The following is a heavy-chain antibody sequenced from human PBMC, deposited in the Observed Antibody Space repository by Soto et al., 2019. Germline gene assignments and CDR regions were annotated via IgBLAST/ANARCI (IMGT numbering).Heavy chain of an antibody. CDR1: GFTFSSYA. D-gene: IGHD2-2*01. V-gene: IGHV3-30-3*01. CDR2: ISYDGSNK. J-gene: IGHJ6*02. CDR3: ARVVPAASYYYYYGMDV. Sequence: ESGGGVVQPGRSLRLSCAASGFTFSSYAMHWVRQAPGKGLEWVAVISYDGSNKYYADSVKGRFTISRDNSKNTLYLQMNSRRAEDTAVYYCARVVPAASYYYYYGMDVWGQGTTVTVSS.